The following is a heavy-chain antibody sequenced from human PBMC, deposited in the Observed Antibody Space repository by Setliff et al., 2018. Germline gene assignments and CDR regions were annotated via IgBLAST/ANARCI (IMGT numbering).Heavy chain of an antibody. CDR2: INPDGSTT. V-gene: IGHV3-74*01. CDR3: ARVASGWWWFDY. Sequence: LRLSCIASGFTFSSYSMNWVRQAPGKGLVWVSRINPDGSTTSYADSVKGRFTISRDNAKNTVYLQMNSLRAEDTAVYYCARVASGWWWFDYWGQGTLVTVSS. D-gene: IGHD6-19*01. J-gene: IGHJ4*02. CDR1: GFTFSSYS.